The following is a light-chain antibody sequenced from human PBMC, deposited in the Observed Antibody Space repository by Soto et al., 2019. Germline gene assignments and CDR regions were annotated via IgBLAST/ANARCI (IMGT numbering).Light chain of an antibody. V-gene: IGLV1-47*01. CDR3: AAWDDSLVV. CDR2: RNN. J-gene: IGLJ2*01. CDR1: SSNIGSNY. Sequence: QSVLTQPPSASGTPGQRVTISCSGSSSNIGSNYVYWYQQLPGTAPKLLIYRNNQRPSGVPDRFSGSKSGTSASLAISGLRSKDEADYYCAAWDDSLVVFGGGTKLTVL.